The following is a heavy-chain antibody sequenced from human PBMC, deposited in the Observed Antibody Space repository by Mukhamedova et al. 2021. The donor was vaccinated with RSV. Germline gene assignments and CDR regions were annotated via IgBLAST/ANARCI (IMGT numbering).Heavy chain of an antibody. D-gene: IGHD3-10*01. Sequence: YWMHWVRQAPGKGLVWVSRIAPDGSATYYADSMKGRFTVSRDNAKNTLYVQMNSLRVEDTAMYFCTRGVPKSYGVFYYLGQGT. J-gene: IGHJ4*02. CDR1: YW. V-gene: IGHV3-74*01. CDR2: IAPDGSAT. CDR3: TRGVPKSYGVFYY.